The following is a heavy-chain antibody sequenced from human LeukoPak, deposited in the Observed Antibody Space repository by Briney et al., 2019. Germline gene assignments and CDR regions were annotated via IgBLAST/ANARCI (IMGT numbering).Heavy chain of an antibody. V-gene: IGHV3-48*03. CDR3: ARVFYCATTSCHFNDY. CDR1: GFTFSSYE. J-gene: IGHJ4*02. D-gene: IGHD2-2*01. Sequence: GGSLRLSCAASGFTFSSYEMNWVRQAPGKGLEWVSYISSSGNTIYYADYVKGRFTISRDNAENSLYLQMNSLRAEDTAVYYCARVFYCATTSCHFNDYWGQGTLVTVSS. CDR2: ISSSGNTI.